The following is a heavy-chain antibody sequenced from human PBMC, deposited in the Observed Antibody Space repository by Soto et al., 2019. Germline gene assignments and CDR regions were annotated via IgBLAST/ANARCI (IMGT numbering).Heavy chain of an antibody. D-gene: IGHD2-2*02. CDR1: GFTFSSYA. Sequence: SLRLSCAASGFTFSSYAMSWVRQAPGKGLEWVSAISGSGGSTYYADSVKGRFTISRDNSKNTLYLQMNSLRAEDTAVYYCARSSRQTTAIPLAPDYWGQGTLVTVSS. CDR3: ARSSRQTTAIPLAPDY. CDR2: ISGSGGST. V-gene: IGHV3-23*01. J-gene: IGHJ4*02.